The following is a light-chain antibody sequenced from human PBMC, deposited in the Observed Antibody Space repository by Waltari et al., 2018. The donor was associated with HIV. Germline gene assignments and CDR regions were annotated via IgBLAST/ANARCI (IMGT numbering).Light chain of an antibody. CDR1: SSNIGSNS. Sequence: QSVLTQPPSASGTPGQRVTFSCSGGSSNIGSNSVYGYQQVPGTSPHPLIYNDNQRPSGVPDRFSASKSGTSASLAIRGLRSEDEADYYCAAWDGSLRGLVFGGGTKLTVL. CDR3: AAWDGSLRGLV. V-gene: IGLV1-47*02. CDR2: NDN. J-gene: IGLJ2*01.